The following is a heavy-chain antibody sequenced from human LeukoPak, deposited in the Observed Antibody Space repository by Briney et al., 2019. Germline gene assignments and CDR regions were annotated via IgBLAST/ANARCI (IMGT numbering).Heavy chain of an antibody. Sequence: GGSLRLSCAASGFTFSSYWMTWVRQAPGKGLEWVANINRDGSEKYYVDSVKGRFSISRDNAKNSLYLQMNSLRAEDTAVYYCAGNGDYIKWGQGTLVTVSS. D-gene: IGHD4-17*01. CDR2: INRDGSEK. J-gene: IGHJ4*02. CDR3: AGNGDYIK. CDR1: GFTFSSYW. V-gene: IGHV3-7*01.